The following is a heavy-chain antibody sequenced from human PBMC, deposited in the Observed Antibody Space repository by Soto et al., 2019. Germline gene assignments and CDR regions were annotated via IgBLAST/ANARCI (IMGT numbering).Heavy chain of an antibody. J-gene: IGHJ4*02. CDR2: ISAYNGNT. V-gene: IGHV1-18*04. CDR3: ARGPPPRGYSYGGSDY. CDR1: GYTFTSYG. D-gene: IGHD5-18*01. Sequence: QVQLVQSGAEVKKPGASVKVSCKASGYTFTSYGISWVRQAPGQGLEWMGWISAYNGNTNYAQKLQGRVTMTTDTAPSTAYMELRSLRSDDTAVYYCARGPPPRGYSYGGSDYWGQGTLVTVSS.